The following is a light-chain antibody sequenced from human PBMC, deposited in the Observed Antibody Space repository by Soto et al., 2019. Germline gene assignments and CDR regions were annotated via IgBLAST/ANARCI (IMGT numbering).Light chain of an antibody. J-gene: IGLJ3*02. CDR2: EDD. Sequence: NFMLTQPHSVSESPGKTVTISCTRSSGNIASNYVQWYQQRPGSAPTTVIYEDDQRPSGVPDRFSGSIDSSSNSAALAISGLKTEDEADYYCQSYDVSNQVFGGGTKLTVL. CDR1: SGNIASNY. V-gene: IGLV6-57*04. CDR3: QSYDVSNQV.